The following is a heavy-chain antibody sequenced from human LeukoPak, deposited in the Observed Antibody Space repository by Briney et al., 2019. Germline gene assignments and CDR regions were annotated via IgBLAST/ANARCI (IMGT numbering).Heavy chain of an antibody. V-gene: IGHV3-21*01. CDR2: ISDSSGYI. CDR3: ARGGWAHVCIDY. CDR1: GFTFSSHA. J-gene: IGHJ4*02. Sequence: TGGSLRLSCAASGFTFSSHAMSWVRQAPGKGLEWVSSISDSSGYIYYADSVKGRFTISRDNAKNSLFLQMNSLRAEDTAVYYCARGGWAHVCIDYWGQGTLVTVSS. D-gene: IGHD1-26*01.